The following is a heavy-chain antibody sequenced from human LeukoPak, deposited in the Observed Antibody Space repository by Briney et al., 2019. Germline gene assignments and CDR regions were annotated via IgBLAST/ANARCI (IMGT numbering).Heavy chain of an antibody. D-gene: IGHD3-3*01. CDR1: GYTFTSYS. CDR2: INAGNGNT. Sequence: ASVKVSCKASGYTFTSYSMHWVRQAPGQRLEWMGWINAGNGNTKYSQKFQGIVTITRDTSASTAYMELSNLRSEDTAVYYCALFDYDSWSAYLHWGQGTLVTVSS. CDR3: ALFDYDSWSAYLH. V-gene: IGHV1-3*01. J-gene: IGHJ4*02.